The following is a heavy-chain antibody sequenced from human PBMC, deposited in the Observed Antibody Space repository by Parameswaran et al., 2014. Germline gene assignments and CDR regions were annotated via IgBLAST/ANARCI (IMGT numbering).Heavy chain of an antibody. Sequence: RWIRQPPGKGLEWVANIKQDGSEKYYVDSVKGRFTISRDNAKNSLYLQMNSLRAEDTAVYYCAREDYGSGSYYNVGGWDYYYYGMDVWGQGTTVTVSS. V-gene: IGHV3-7*01. J-gene: IGHJ6*02. D-gene: IGHD3-10*01. CDR2: IKQDGSEK. CDR3: AREDYGSGSYYNVGGWDYYYYGMDV.